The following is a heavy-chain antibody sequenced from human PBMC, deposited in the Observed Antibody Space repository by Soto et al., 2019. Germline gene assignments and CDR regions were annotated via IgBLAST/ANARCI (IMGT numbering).Heavy chain of an antibody. CDR1: GFTFSSYS. Sequence: EVQLVESGGGLVKPGGSLRLSCVASGFTFSSYSMNWVRQAPGKGLEWVSSISSSSSYIYYADSVKGRFTISRDNAKNSLYLQMNSLRAEDTAVYYCARVERAYCGGDCYDYWGQGTLVTVSS. V-gene: IGHV3-21*01. J-gene: IGHJ4*02. D-gene: IGHD2-21*01. CDR2: ISSSSSYI. CDR3: ARVERAYCGGDCYDY.